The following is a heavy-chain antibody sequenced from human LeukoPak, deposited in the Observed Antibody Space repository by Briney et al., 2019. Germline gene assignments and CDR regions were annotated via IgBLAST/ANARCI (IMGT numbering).Heavy chain of an antibody. V-gene: IGHV4-38-2*02. CDR1: NYSISSAYY. D-gene: IGHD6-19*01. CDR2: IYHSGGT. CDR3: VRDPGWSSGWSQRAIEY. J-gene: IGHJ4*02. Sequence: PSETLSLTCTVSNYSISSAYYWGWIRQPPGKGLEWIGTIYHSGGTYYNPSLESRVTISVDTSKNQFSLKLSSVSAADTAVYYCVRDPGWSSGWSQRAIEYWGQGTLVTVSS.